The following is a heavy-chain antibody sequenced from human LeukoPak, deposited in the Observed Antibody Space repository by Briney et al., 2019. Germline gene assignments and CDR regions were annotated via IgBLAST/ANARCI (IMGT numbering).Heavy chain of an antibody. CDR1: GGTFSSYA. V-gene: IGHV1-69*13. CDR3: ARISGSYFAY. D-gene: IGHD1-26*01. CDR2: IIPIFGTT. J-gene: IGHJ4*02. Sequence: SVKVSCKASGGTFSSYAITWVRQAPGQGLEWMGGIIPIFGTTHYAQKFQGRVTITADESTGTAHMELSSLRSEDTAVYYCARISGSYFAYWGQGTLVTVSS.